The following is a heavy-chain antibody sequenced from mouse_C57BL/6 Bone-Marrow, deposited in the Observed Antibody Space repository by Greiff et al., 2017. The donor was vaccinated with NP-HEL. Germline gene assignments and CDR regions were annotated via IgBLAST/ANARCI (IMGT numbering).Heavy chain of an antibody. D-gene: IGHD1-1*01. CDR2: IWGGGST. Sequence: VKLVESGPGLVAPSQSLSISCTVSGFSLTSYGVDWVRQPPGKGLEWLGGIWGGGSTNYNSALMSRLGISTDNSKSQVFLKMNSLQTDDTAMYYCAKQGDYGSPYAMDYWGQGTSVTVSS. V-gene: IGHV2-9*01. CDR1: GFSLTSYG. CDR3: AKQGDYGSPYAMDY. J-gene: IGHJ4*01.